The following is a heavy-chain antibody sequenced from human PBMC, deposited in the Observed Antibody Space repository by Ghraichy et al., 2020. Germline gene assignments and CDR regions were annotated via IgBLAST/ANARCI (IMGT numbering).Heavy chain of an antibody. Sequence: SETLSLTCAVYGGSFSGYYWSWIRQPPGKGLEWIGEINHSGSTNYNPSLKSRVTISVDTSKNQFSLKLSSVTAADTAVYYCARERGYDFWSGTKDYWGQGTLVTVSS. CDR1: GGSFSGYY. CDR3: ARERGYDFWSGTKDY. D-gene: IGHD3-3*01. J-gene: IGHJ4*02. CDR2: INHSGST. V-gene: IGHV4-34*01.